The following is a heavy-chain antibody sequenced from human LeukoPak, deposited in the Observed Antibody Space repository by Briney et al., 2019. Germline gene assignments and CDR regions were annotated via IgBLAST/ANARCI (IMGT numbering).Heavy chain of an antibody. CDR2: INPSGGST. CDR1: GYTFTSYY. Sequence: GGSVKVSCKASGYTFTSYYMHWVRQAPGQGLGWMVLINPSGGSTSYAQKFQGRVTMTRDTSTSTVYRELSSLRSEDTAVYYCARAFYDSSGYYSPFDYWGQGTLVTVSS. J-gene: IGHJ4*02. D-gene: IGHD3-22*01. V-gene: IGHV1-46*01. CDR3: ARAFYDSSGYYSPFDY.